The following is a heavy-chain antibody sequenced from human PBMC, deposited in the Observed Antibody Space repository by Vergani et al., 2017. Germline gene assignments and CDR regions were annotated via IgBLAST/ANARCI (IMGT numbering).Heavy chain of an antibody. V-gene: IGHV3-30*18. D-gene: IGHD3-22*01. CDR3: AKDLYDRLRGYYYGMDV. CDR1: GFTFSSYG. CDR2: ISYDGSNK. Sequence: VQLVESGGGLVQPGGSLRLSCAASGFTFSSYGMHWVRQAPGKGLEWVAVISYDGSNKYYADAVKGRFTLSRDNSKNTLYLQMNSLRAEDTAVYYCAKDLYDRLRGYYYGMDVWGQGTTVTVSS. J-gene: IGHJ6*02.